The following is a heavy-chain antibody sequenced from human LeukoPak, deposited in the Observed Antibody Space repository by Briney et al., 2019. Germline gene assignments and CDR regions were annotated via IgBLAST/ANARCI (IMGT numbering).Heavy chain of an antibody. Sequence: PSETLSLTCAVYGGSFSSYYWGWIRQPPGKGLEWIGSIYYSGSTYYNPSLKSRVTISVDTSKNQFSLKLSSVTAADTAVYYCARDRGFWSVEYYFDYWGQGTLVTVSS. V-gene: IGHV4-39*07. CDR1: GGSFSSYY. CDR3: ARDRGFWSVEYYFDY. D-gene: IGHD3-3*01. CDR2: IYYSGST. J-gene: IGHJ4*02.